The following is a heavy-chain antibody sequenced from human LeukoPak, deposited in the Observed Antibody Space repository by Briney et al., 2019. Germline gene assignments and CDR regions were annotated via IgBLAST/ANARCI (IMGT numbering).Heavy chain of an antibody. CDR1: GGSISSYY. CDR3: AGHDSSGTYFQH. J-gene: IGHJ1*01. D-gene: IGHD3-22*01. Sequence: SETLSLTCTVSGGSISSYYWSWIRQPPGKGLEWTGYIYYSGSTNYNPSLRSRVTISVDTSKNQFSLKLSSVTAADTAVYYCAGHDSSGTYFQHWGQGTLVTVSS. V-gene: IGHV4-59*01. CDR2: IYYSGST.